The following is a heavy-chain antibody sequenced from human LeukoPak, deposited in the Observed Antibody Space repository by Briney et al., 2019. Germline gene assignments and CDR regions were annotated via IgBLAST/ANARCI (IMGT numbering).Heavy chain of an antibody. J-gene: IGHJ4*02. CDR2: IYYTGNT. CDR1: GGSISSGGYY. D-gene: IGHD2-15*01. Sequence: PSQTLSLTCTVSGGSISSGGYYWSWIRQHPGKGLEWIGYIYYTGNTNYNPSLKSRVSISVDTSTNQFSLKLSSVTAADTAVYYCARASRSMSPWWAFDYWGQGTLVTVSS. V-gene: IGHV4-31*03. CDR3: ARASRSMSPWWAFDY.